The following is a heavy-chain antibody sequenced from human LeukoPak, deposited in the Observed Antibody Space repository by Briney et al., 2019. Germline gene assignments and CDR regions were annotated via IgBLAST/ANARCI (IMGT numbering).Heavy chain of an antibody. Sequence: QTGGSLRLSCAASGFTVSSNYMSWVRQAPGKGLEWVSVIYSGGSTYYADSVKGRFTISRDNSKNTLYLQMNSLRAEDTAVYYCASVPHSSSWYDEYFQHWGQGTLVTVSS. V-gene: IGHV3-66*01. CDR1: GFTVSSNY. CDR3: ASVPHSSSWYDEYFQH. CDR2: IYSGGST. J-gene: IGHJ1*01. D-gene: IGHD6-13*01.